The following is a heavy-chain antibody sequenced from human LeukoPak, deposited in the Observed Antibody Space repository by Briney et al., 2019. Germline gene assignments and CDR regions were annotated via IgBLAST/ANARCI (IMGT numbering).Heavy chain of an antibody. V-gene: IGHV4-31*03. CDR2: IYYSGST. CDR3: ARTRTSDLLTGDYFDY. D-gene: IGHD7-27*01. J-gene: IGHJ4*02. CDR1: GGSISSGGYY. Sequence: SETLSLTCTVSGGSISSGGYYWSWSRQHPGKGLEWIGYIYYSGSTYYNPSLKSRVTISVDTSKNQFSLKLSSVTAADTAVYYCARTRTSDLLTGDYFDYWGQGTLVTVSS.